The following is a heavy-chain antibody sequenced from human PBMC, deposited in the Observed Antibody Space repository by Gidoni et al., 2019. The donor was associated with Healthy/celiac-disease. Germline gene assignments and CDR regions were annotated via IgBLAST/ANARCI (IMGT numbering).Heavy chain of an antibody. CDR3: ARGAPPMVYALGELSYYYGMDV. CDR1: GFTFSSYG. D-gene: IGHD2-8*01. Sequence: QLQLVEPGGGVVQPGRSLRLSCAASGFTFSSYGMHWVRQAPGKGLGWVAVIWYDGSNKYYADSVKGRFTISRDNSKNTLYLQMNSLRAEDTAVYYCARGAPPMVYALGELSYYYGMDVWGQGTTVTVSS. V-gene: IGHV3-33*01. J-gene: IGHJ6*02. CDR2: IWYDGSNK.